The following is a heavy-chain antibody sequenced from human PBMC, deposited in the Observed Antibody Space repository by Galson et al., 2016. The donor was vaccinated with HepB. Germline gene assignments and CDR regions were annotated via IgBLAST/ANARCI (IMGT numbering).Heavy chain of an antibody. CDR2: ISGSGGSI. CDR3: AKKSLVAGTATYVFDN. V-gene: IGHV3-23*01. D-gene: IGHD6-19*01. Sequence: SLRLSCAASGFPFSTYGMSWVRQAPGKGLEWVSGISGSGGSIYSADSVKGRFTISRDNSKNTLYLQMNSLRADDTDVYYCAKKSLVAGTATYVFDNWGQGTLVTVSS. CDR1: GFPFSTYG. J-gene: IGHJ4*02.